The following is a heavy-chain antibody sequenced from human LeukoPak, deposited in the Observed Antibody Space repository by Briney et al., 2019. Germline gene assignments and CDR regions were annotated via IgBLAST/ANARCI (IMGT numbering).Heavy chain of an antibody. CDR1: GFTFSSYS. V-gene: IGHV3-64D*06. J-gene: IGHJ4*02. CDR2: ISYTGGTT. CDR3: VQRGDAYNV. D-gene: IGHD5-24*01. Sequence: GGSLRLSCSASGFTFSSYSMHWVRQAPGKGLEYVSAISYTGGTTYYADSVKGRFTISRDDSKNTLYLQMSSLRAEDTAVYYCVQRGDAYNVWGQGTMVTVSS.